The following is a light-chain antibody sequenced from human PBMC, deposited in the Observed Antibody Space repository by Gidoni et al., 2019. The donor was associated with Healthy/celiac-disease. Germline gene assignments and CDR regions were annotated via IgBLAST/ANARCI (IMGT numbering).Light chain of an antibody. V-gene: IGKV1-5*01. CDR2: DAS. CDR1: QSISSW. J-gene: IGKJ1*01. CDR3: QQYNSYPWT. Sequence: DIQMTQSPSTLSASVGDRVTITCRASQSISSWLAWYQQKPGKAPQLLIYDASSLESGVPSRFSGRGSGTEFTLTISSLQPDDFATYYCQQYNSYPWTFGQGTKVEIK.